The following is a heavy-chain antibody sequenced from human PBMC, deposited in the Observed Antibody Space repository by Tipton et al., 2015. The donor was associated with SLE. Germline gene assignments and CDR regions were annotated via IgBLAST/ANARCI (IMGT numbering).Heavy chain of an antibody. D-gene: IGHD2-2*01. Sequence: TLSLTCTISGDSISNNNYYWGWIRQPPGEGLELIGNINYSGSTYYNPSLKSRVTISVDTSKNQFSLKLSSVTAADTAVYYCARALGYCSSTSCSNWFDPWGQGTLVTVSS. CDR3: ARALGYCSSTSCSNWFDP. V-gene: IGHV4-39*07. CDR2: INYSGST. CDR1: GDSISNNNYY. J-gene: IGHJ5*02.